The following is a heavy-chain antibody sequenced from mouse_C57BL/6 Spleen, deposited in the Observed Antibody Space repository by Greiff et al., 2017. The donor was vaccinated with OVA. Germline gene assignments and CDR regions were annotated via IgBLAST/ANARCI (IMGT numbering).Heavy chain of an antibody. CDR3: ARSDYYGSSTRYFDV. CDR2: IYPRSGNT. J-gene: IGHJ1*03. D-gene: IGHD1-1*01. Sequence: QVQLKQSGAELARPGASVKLSCKASGYTFTSYGISWVKQRTGQGLEWIGEIYPRSGNTYYNEKFKGKATLTADKSSSTAYMELRSLTSEDSAVYCCARSDYYGSSTRYFDVWGTGTTVTVSS. V-gene: IGHV1-81*01. CDR1: GYTFTSYG.